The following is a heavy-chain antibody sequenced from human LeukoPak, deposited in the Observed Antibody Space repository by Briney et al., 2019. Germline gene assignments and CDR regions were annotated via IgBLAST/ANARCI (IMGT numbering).Heavy chain of an antibody. Sequence: SETLSLTCTVSGGSITTTNYYWGWIRQPPGKGLEWIGSVSYSGSTYYNPSLQSRVTISVDTSKNQFSVRLSSVTAADTAVYYCARHGRYYYDRSGQITLSFFDYWGPGTLVTVSS. V-gene: IGHV4-39*01. CDR1: GGSITTTNYY. D-gene: IGHD3-22*01. CDR2: VSYSGST. CDR3: ARHGRYYYDRSGQITLSFFDY. J-gene: IGHJ4*02.